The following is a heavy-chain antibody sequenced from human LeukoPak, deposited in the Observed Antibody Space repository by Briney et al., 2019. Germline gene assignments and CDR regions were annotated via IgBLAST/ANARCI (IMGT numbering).Heavy chain of an antibody. J-gene: IGHJ4*02. CDR2: ISSSGSTI. V-gene: IGHV3-48*03. Sequence: GGSLRLSCAASGFTFSSYEMNWVRQAPGQRLERVWYISSSGSTIYYADSVKGRFTISRDNAKNSLYLQMNSLRAEDTAVYYCARDSGGYCTNGVCSTFDYWGQGTLVTVSS. CDR3: ARDSGGYCTNGVCSTFDY. CDR1: GFTFSSYE. D-gene: IGHD2-8*01.